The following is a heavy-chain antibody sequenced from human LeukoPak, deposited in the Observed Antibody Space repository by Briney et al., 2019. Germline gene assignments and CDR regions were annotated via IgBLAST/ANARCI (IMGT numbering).Heavy chain of an antibody. V-gene: IGHV4-4*09. J-gene: IGHJ4*02. CDR1: GGSISSYY. CDR3: ASGYSDYYDSSGYYYAPED. D-gene: IGHD3-22*01. CDR2: IYTSGST. Sequence: SETLSLTCTVSGGSISSYYWSWIRQPPGKGLEWIGYIYTSGSTNYNPSLKSRVTISVDTSKNQFSLKLSSVTAADTAVYYCASGYSDYYDSSGYYYAPEDWGQGTLVTVSS.